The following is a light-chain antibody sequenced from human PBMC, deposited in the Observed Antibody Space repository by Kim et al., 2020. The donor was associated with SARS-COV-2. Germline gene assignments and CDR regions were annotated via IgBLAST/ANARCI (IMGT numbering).Light chain of an antibody. CDR2: GAS. J-gene: IGKJ4*01. V-gene: IGKV3-20*01. CDR1: QTVDSNY. Sequence: EIVLTQSPGTLSLSPGERATLSCRASQTVDSNYLTWYQQRPGQCPRLLIYGASSRATGIPDRFSGTGSGTDFTLTITKLEPEDFAVYYCHQYGDSRFGGGTKVDIK. CDR3: HQYGDSR.